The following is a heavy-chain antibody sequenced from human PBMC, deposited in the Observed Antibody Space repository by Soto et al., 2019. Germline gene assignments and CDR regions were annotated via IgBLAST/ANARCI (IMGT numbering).Heavy chain of an antibody. CDR2: ISGSGGST. J-gene: IGHJ4*02. D-gene: IGHD6-19*01. CDR3: AKVLVLIAVADLFDY. Sequence: GGSLRLSCAASGFTFSSYAMSWVRQAPGKGLEWVSAISGSGGSTYYADSVKGRFTISRDNSKNTLYLQMNSLRAENTAVYYCAKVLVLIAVADLFDYWGQGTLVTVSS. V-gene: IGHV3-23*01. CDR1: GFTFSSYA.